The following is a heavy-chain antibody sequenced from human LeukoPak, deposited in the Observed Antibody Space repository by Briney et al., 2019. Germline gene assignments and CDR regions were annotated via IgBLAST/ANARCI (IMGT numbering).Heavy chain of an antibody. Sequence: PGGSLRLSCAASRFIFSSYGIHWVRQAPGKGLEWVAVIWYDGSNKYYADSVKGRFTISRDNSKNTLYLQMNSLRADDTAVYYCARDLKDGYNYGYYYGMDVWGQGTTVIVSS. CDR1: RFIFSSYG. J-gene: IGHJ6*02. CDR3: ARDLKDGYNYGYYYGMDV. V-gene: IGHV3-33*01. CDR2: IWYDGSNK. D-gene: IGHD5-24*01.